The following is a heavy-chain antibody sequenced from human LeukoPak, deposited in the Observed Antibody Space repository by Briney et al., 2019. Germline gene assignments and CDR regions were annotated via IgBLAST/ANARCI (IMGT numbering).Heavy chain of an antibody. CDR3: TTDAVAYTQFDC. D-gene: IGHD2-2*02. V-gene: IGHV3-23*01. J-gene: IGHJ4*02. CDR2: ISGSGDNT. Sequence: GGSLRLSCAASGFTFRSYAMSWVRQAPGKGLEWVSAISGSGDNTYYADSVKGRFTISRDNSKNTLYLQMNRLKTEDTAVYYCTTDAVAYTQFDCWGQGTLVTVSS. CDR1: GFTFRSYA.